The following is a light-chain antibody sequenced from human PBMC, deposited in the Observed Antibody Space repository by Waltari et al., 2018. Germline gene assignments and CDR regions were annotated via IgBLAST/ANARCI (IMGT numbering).Light chain of an antibody. CDR3: QQDYTSSPGT. J-gene: IGKJ1*01. CDR2: GAS. V-gene: IGKV3-20*01. CDR1: QSVSSSY. Sequence: EIVLTQSPGTLSLSPGERATLSCRASQSVSSSYLAWYQQKPGQAPRLLIYGASRRATGIPDRFSGSGSGTYFTLTISRLEPEDFAVYYCQQDYTSSPGTFGQGTKVEIK.